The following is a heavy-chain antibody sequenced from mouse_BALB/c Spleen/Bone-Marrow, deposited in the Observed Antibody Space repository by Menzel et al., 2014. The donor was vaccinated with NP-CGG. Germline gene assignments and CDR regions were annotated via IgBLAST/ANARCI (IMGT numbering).Heavy chain of an antibody. V-gene: IGHV2-6-4*01. CDR2: IWGGGST. Sequence: VKLVESGPGLVAPSQSLSITCTVSGFSLSRYSVHWVRQPPGKGLEWLGMIWGGGSTDYNSALKSRLSISKDNSKSQVFLEVNSLQTDDTAMYYCARNLLYGNPYYYAMDYWGQGTSVTVSS. CDR1: GFSLSRYS. CDR3: ARNLLYGNPYYYAMDY. J-gene: IGHJ4*01. D-gene: IGHD2-1*01.